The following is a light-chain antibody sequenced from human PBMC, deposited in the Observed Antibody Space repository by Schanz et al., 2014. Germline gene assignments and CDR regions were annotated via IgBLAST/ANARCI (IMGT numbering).Light chain of an antibody. CDR3: SSHTTDTTWL. Sequence: QSVLTQPASVSGSPGQSITISCTGTSSDVGGYNHVSWYQQYPGKAPKLMIYDVNNRPSGVPDRFSGSKSGNTASLTVSGLEAEDEADYYCSSHTTDTTWLFGGGTKVTVL. J-gene: IGLJ3*02. CDR2: DVN. CDR1: SSDVGGYNH. V-gene: IGLV2-14*01.